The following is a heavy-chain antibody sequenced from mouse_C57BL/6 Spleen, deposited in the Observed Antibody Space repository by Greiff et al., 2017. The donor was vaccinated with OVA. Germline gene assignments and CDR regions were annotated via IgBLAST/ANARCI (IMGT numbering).Heavy chain of an antibody. J-gene: IGHJ2*01. D-gene: IGHD1-1*01. CDR1: GYAFSSSW. CDR3: ARSRSSGVDY. Sequence: QVQLQQSGPELVKPGASVTISCKASGYAFSSSWMNWVKQRPGKGLEWIGRIYPGDGDTNYNGKFKGKATLTADKSSSTAYMQLSSLTSEDSAVYFCARSRSSGVDYWGQGTTLTVSS. CDR2: IYPGDGDT. V-gene: IGHV1-82*01.